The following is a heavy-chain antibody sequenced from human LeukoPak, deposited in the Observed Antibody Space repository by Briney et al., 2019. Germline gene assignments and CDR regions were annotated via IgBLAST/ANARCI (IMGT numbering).Heavy chain of an antibody. CDR2: IYYSGST. CDR3: ARAGSSFTFDY. J-gene: IGHJ4*02. V-gene: IGHV4-31*03. CDR1: GGSISSGGYY. D-gene: IGHD6-13*01. Sequence: PSETLSLTCTVSGGSISSGGYYWSWIRQRPGKGLEWIGYIYYSGSTYYNPSLKSRVTISVDTSKNQFSLKLSSVTAADTAVYYCARAGSSFTFDYWGQGTLVTVSS.